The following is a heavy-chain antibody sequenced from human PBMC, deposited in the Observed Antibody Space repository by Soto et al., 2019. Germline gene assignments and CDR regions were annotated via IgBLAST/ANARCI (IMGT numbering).Heavy chain of an antibody. CDR3: AREAGTTGNYYFGMDV. D-gene: IGHD1-7*01. J-gene: IGHJ6*02. CDR2: TNPSSGAT. CDR1: GYTFIGHY. Sequence: QVQLVQSGAEVKKPGASVKVSCKASGYTFIGHYLHWVRQAPGQGLEWLGLTNPSSGATNFAQKFQGRVTMTRDTSISTAYLELSRLRSDDTAIYYCAREAGTTGNYYFGMDVWGQGTTVTVSS. V-gene: IGHV1-2*02.